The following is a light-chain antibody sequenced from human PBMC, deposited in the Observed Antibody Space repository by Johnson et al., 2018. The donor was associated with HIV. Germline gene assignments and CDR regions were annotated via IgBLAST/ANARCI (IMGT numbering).Light chain of an antibody. Sequence: QSVLTQPPSVSAAPGQKVTISCSGSSSNIGNNYVSWYQQIPGRAPKLLIYDNNKRPSGIPDRFSGSKSGTSATLGITGLQTGDEADYYCGTWDSSLSAGGANYVFGT. V-gene: IGLV1-51*01. J-gene: IGLJ1*01. CDR2: DNN. CDR3: GTWDSSLSAGGANYV. CDR1: SSNIGNNY.